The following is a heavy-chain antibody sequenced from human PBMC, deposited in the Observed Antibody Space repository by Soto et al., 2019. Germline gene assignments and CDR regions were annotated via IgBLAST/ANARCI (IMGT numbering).Heavy chain of an antibody. V-gene: IGHV4-31*03. J-gene: IGHJ4*02. D-gene: IGHD3-22*01. Sequence: QVQLQESGPGLVKPSQTLSLTCTVSGGSFSSAAYYWSWIRQHPGKGLEWIGYIYYSGKTYYNPSIESRVNISVDTSKNQFSLKLTSVTAADTAVYFWERSLDSSGHLFAYWGQGTLVTVSS. CDR2: IYYSGKT. CDR1: GGSFSSAAYY. CDR3: ERSLDSSGHLFAY.